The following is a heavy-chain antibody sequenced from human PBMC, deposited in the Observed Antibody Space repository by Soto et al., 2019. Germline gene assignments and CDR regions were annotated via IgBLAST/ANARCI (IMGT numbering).Heavy chain of an antibody. D-gene: IGHD6-13*01. CDR3: ARYRREAVAGYTLDN. V-gene: IGHV4-59*01. CDR1: GGSISSNY. Sequence: KPSETLSLTCTVSGGSISSNYWTWIRQPPGKGLEWIGYVYNSGSTNYNPSLTSRVTISEDTSKIQFSLKVNSMTAADTAVYYCARYRREAVAGYTLDNWGQGMLVTVSS. J-gene: IGHJ4*02. CDR2: VYNSGST.